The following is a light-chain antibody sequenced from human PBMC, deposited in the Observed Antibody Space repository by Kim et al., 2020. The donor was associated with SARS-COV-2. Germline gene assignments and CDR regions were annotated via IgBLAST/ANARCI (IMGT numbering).Light chain of an antibody. CDR1: HSVGIS. J-gene: IGKJ4*01. CDR3: QQQSKWPPAPS. CDR2: DAD. Sequence: PGEGATVSCRASHSVGISLAWEQQTRGQAPRLLIYDADSRATGIPDRFSGSGSGTDFTLTISGLEPEDFAIYYCQQQSKWPPAPSFGGGTKVDIK. V-gene: IGKV3-11*01.